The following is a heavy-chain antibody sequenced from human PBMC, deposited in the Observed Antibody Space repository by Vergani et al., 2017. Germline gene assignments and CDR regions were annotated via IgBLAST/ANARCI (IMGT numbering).Heavy chain of an antibody. CDR2: IYYSGST. Sequence: QVQLQESGPGLVKPSETLSLTCTVSGGSISSYYWSWIRQPPGKGLEWIGYIYYSGSTNYNPSLKSRVTISVDTSKNQFSLKLSSVTAADTAVYYCAKDLVSYDSSGLFDYWGQGTLVTVSS. J-gene: IGHJ4*02. V-gene: IGHV4-59*01. D-gene: IGHD3-22*01. CDR3: AKDLVSYDSSGLFDY. CDR1: GGSISSYY.